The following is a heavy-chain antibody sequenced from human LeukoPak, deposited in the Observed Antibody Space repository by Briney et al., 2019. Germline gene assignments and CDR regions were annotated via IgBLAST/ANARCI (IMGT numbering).Heavy chain of an antibody. D-gene: IGHD1-26*01. CDR3: ARGVVGASLGAFDI. Sequence: GASVKVSCKASGGTFSSYAISWVRQAPGQGLEWMGRIIPILGIANYAQKFQGRVTITADKSTSTAYMELSSLRSEDTAVYYCARGVVGASLGAFDIWGQGTMVTVSS. J-gene: IGHJ3*02. CDR1: GGTFSSYA. V-gene: IGHV1-69*04. CDR2: IIPILGIA.